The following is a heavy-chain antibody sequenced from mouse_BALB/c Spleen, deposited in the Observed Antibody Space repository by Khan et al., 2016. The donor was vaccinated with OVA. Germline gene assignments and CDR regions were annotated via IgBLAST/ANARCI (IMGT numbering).Heavy chain of an antibody. CDR3: TGSHER. D-gene: IGHD1-1*01. CDR1: GYTFTSYT. CDR2: INPSSGYT. V-gene: IGHV1-4*01. Sequence: VQLQESGAELARPGASVKMSCKASGYTFTSYTMHWVKQRPGQGLEWIGYINPSSGYTKYNQKFKDKATLTADKSSSTVYMQLSSQTSEDSAIYYCTGSHERWGQGTTLTVSS. J-gene: IGHJ2*01.